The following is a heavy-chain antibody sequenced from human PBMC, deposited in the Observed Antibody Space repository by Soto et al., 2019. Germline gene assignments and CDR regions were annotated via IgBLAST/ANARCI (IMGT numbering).Heavy chain of an antibody. CDR2: ISSSSSTI. J-gene: IGHJ3*02. CDR3: ALGYCSSTSCSEDAFDI. V-gene: IGHV3-48*01. Sequence: GGSLRLSCAASGFTFSSYSMNWVRQAPGKGLEWVSYISSSSSTIYYADSVKGRFTISRDNAKNSLYLQMNSLRAEDTAVYYCALGYCSSTSCSEDAFDIWGQGTMVTVSS. CDR1: GFTFSSYS. D-gene: IGHD2-2*01.